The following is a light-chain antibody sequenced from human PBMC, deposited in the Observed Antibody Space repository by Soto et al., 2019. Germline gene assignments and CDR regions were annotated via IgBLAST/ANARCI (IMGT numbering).Light chain of an antibody. CDR1: QYINTR. V-gene: IGKV3-20*01. J-gene: IGKJ3*01. CDR3: QQYGTLPTT. CDR2: GAS. Sequence: EIVLTQSPATLSSFPGDRVTLSCRASQYINTRLAWYQQTPGQAPRLLIYGASTRATGIPDRFSGSGSGTDFTLTISRLEPEDFTVYYCQQYGTLPTTFGPGTKVDIK.